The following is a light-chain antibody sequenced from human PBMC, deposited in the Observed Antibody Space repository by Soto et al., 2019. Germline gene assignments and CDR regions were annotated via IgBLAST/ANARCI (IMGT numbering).Light chain of an antibody. V-gene: IGKV3-11*01. CDR2: DAS. CDR1: QSVSSY. CDR3: HQRSNWPRT. Sequence: EIVLTQSPATLSLSPGERATLSCRASQSVSSYLAWYQQKPGQAPRLLIYDASNRATRIPARFSGSGSGTDFTLTISSLEPEDFAVYYCHQRSNWPRTFGQGTKVDIK. J-gene: IGKJ1*01.